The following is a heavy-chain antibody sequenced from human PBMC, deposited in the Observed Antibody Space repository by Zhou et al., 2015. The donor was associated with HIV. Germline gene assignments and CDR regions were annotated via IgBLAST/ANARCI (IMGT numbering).Heavy chain of an antibody. CDR2: IIPIFGTA. J-gene: IGHJ6*03. D-gene: IGHD3-9*01. CDR3: ARDLPLRRGIGQNYDILTGYYVGGDYYYYYMDV. Sequence: QVQLVQSGAEVKKPGSSVKVSCKASGGTFSSYAISWVRQAPGQGLEWMGGIIPIFGTANYAQKFQGRVTITADESTSTAYMELSSLRSEDTAVYYCARDLPLRRGIGQNYDILTGYYVGGDYYYYYMDVWGKGPRSPSP. CDR1: GGTFSSYA. V-gene: IGHV1-69*01.